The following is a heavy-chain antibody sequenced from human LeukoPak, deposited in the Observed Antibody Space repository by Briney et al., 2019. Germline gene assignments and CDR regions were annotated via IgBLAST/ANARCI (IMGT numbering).Heavy chain of an antibody. V-gene: IGHV4-39*01. D-gene: IGHD5-24*01. CDR3: ARQRWLQFYYYYYMDV. Sequence: SETLSLTCTVSGGSISSSSYYWGWIRQPPGKGLEWIGSIYYSGSTYYNPSLKSRVTISVDTSKNQFSLKLSSVTAADTAVYYCARQRWLQFYYYYYMDVWGKETTVTVSS. CDR2: IYYSGST. J-gene: IGHJ6*03. CDR1: GGSISSSSYY.